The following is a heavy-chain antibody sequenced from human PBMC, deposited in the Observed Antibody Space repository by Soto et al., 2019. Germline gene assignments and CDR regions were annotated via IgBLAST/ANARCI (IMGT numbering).Heavy chain of an antibody. CDR3: ARSPRIAARPMHFDY. D-gene: IGHD6-6*01. CDR2: INPNSGGT. Sequence: ASVKVSCKASGYTFTGYYMHWVRQAPGQGLEWMGWINPNSGGTNYAQKFQGWVTMTRDTSISTAYMELSRLRSDDTAVYYCARSPRIAARPMHFDYWGQGTLVTVSS. J-gene: IGHJ4*02. CDR1: GYTFTGYY. V-gene: IGHV1-2*04.